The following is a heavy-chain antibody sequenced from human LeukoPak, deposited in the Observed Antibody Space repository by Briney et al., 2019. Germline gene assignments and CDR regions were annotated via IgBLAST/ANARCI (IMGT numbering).Heavy chain of an antibody. CDR2: ISSSSSYI. V-gene: IGHV3-21*01. J-gene: IGHJ3*02. CDR1: GFTFSNYS. CDR3: ARDVPYYYESSGYYSLGFDI. D-gene: IGHD3-22*01. Sequence: GGSLRLSCAASGFTFSNYSMNWVRPAPGKGLEWVSSISSSSSYIYYADSVKGRFTISRDNAKNSLYLQMNSLGAEDTAVDYCARDVPYYYESSGYYSLGFDIWGQGTMVTVSS.